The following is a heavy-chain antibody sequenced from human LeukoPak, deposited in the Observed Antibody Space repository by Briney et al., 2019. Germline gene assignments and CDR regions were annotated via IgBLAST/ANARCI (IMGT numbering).Heavy chain of an antibody. V-gene: IGHV1-2*02. D-gene: IGHD3-22*01. CDR3: ARGAPTSTMIVVVVARNWYFDL. CDR1: GYTFTGYY. Sequence: ASVKVSCKASGYTFTGYYMHWVRQAPGQGLEWMGWVNPNSGDTNYARKFQGRVTMTRDTSISTAYMELSRLRSDDTAVYYCARGAPTSTMIVVVVARNWYFDLWGRGTLVTVSS. J-gene: IGHJ2*01. CDR2: VNPNSGDT.